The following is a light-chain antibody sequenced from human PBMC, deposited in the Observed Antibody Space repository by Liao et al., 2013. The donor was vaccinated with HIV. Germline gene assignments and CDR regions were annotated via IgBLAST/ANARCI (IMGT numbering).Light chain of an antibody. CDR3: QAWDGSSVV. CDR2: QDT. J-gene: IGLJ3*02. V-gene: IGLV3-1*01. Sequence: SYELTQPPSVSVSPGQTASITCSGDKLGDEYASWYQQKPGQSPVLVIYQDTRRPSGIPERFSGSTSGNTATLTITGTQAMDEADYYCQAWDGSSVVFGGGTKLTVL. CDR1: KLGDEY.